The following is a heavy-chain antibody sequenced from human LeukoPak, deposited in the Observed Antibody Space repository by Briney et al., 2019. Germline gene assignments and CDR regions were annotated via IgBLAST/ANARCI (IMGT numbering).Heavy chain of an antibody. CDR1: GGSIRSYY. V-gene: IGHV4-59*08. Sequence: SETLSLTCTVSGGSIRSYYWSWIRQPPGKGLEWIGYISYSGSTNYNPSLKSRVTISVDTSKNQFSLKLSSVTAADTAVYYRARRKITAAGTYYFDYWGQGTLVTVSS. CDR3: ARRKITAAGTYYFDY. CDR2: ISYSGST. D-gene: IGHD6-13*01. J-gene: IGHJ4*02.